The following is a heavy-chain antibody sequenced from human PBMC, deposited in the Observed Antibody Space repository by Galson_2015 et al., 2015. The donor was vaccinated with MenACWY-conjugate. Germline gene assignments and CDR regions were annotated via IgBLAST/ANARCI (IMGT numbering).Heavy chain of an antibody. J-gene: IGHJ4*02. CDR2: IDPSDSYT. CDR3: ARISGSYYLPDY. D-gene: IGHD1-26*01. V-gene: IGHV5-10-1*01. CDR1: GYSFTSYW. Sequence: QSGAAVKKPGESLRISCKGSGYSFTSYWISWVRQMPGKGLEWMGRIDPSDSYTNYSPSFQGHVTISADKSISTTYLQWSSLRASDTAMYYCARISGSYYLPDYWGQGTLVTVSS.